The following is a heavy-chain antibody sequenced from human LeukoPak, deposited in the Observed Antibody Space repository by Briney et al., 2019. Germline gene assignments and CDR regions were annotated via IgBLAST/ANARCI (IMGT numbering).Heavy chain of an antibody. CDR2: IKADGGEK. J-gene: IGHJ3*01. V-gene: IGHV3-7*01. D-gene: IGHD3-10*01. CDR3: ARDTHYYGSGSPAFDL. Sequence: GGSLRLSCAASGFTFSTYWMNWFRQTPGKGLEWVAKIKADGGEKDHVASVKGRFTISRDNAKNSLYLQLNSLRAEDTALYYCARDTHYYGSGSPAFDLWGRGTMVTVSS. CDR1: GFTFSTYW.